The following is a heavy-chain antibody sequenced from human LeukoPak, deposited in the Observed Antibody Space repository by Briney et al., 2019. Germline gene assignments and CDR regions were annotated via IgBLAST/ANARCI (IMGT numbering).Heavy chain of an antibody. D-gene: IGHD3-16*01. J-gene: IGHJ5*02. CDR3: ARGGGQGGVNWFDP. Sequence: GGSLRLSCAASRFTFSDYYMSWIRQAPGNGLEWVSYISSSRTTISCADSVRGRFIISRDNAKNSLYLQMNSLRAEDTAVYYCARGGGQGGVNWFDPWGQGTLVTVSS. CDR2: ISSSRTTI. V-gene: IGHV3-11*01. CDR1: RFTFSDYY.